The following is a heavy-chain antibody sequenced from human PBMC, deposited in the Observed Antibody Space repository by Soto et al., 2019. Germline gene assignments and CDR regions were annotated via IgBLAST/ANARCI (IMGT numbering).Heavy chain of an antibody. V-gene: IGHV4-38-2*02. CDR2: SSHGGAT. D-gene: IGHD3-22*01. CDR1: GDSIDRGYY. J-gene: IGHJ4*02. CDR3: VRYEYDSSGHDDEN. Sequence: PSETLCLTCSVSGDSIDRGYYWGWVRQAAERGRGWIGSSSHGGATSYTPSLKSRAIISLDTSNNQFTLRLTSVAVADTATYYCVRYEYDSSGHDDENWGQGTLVNVS.